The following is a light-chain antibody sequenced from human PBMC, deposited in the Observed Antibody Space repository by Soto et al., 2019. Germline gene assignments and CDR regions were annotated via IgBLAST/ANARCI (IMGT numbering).Light chain of an antibody. Sequence: DIQMTQSPSSLSASVGYRVTITCRASQSISSYLNWYQQKPGKAPKVLIYAASSLQSGVPSRFSGSGSGTDFTLTISSLQPEDFATYYCQQSYSIRTFGQGTKVDIK. V-gene: IGKV1-39*01. CDR3: QQSYSIRT. CDR1: QSISSY. J-gene: IGKJ1*01. CDR2: AAS.